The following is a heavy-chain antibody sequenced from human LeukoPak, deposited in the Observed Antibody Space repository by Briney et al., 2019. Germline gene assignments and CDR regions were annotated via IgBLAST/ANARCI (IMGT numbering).Heavy chain of an antibody. CDR1: GGSISSSSYY. V-gene: IGHV4-39*01. J-gene: IGHJ2*01. Sequence: SETLSLTCTVSGGSISSSSYYWGWIRQPPGKGLEWIGSIYYSGSTYYNPSLKSRVTISVDTSKNQFSLKLSSLTAADTAVYYCARLNIAAAGSYWYFDLWGRGTLVTVSS. CDR3: ARLNIAAAGSYWYFDL. CDR2: IYYSGST. D-gene: IGHD6-13*01.